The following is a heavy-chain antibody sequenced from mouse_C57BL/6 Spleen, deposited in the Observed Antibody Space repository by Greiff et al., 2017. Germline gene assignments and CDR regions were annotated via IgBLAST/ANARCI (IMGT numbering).Heavy chain of an antibody. CDR1: GYTFTSYG. D-gene: IGHD2-3*01. V-gene: IGHV1-81*01. J-gene: IGHJ1*03. Sequence: VQRVESGAELARPGASVKLSCKASGYTFTSYGISWVKQRTGQGLEWIGEIYPRSGNTYYNEKFKGKATLTVDKSSSTAYMALRSLTSEDSAVYFCARYDDGYYEGYFDVWGTGTTVTVSS. CDR3: ARYDDGYYEGYFDV. CDR2: IYPRSGNT.